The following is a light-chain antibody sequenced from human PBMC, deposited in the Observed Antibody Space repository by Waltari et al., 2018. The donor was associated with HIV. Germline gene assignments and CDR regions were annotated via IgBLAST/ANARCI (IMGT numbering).Light chain of an antibody. Sequence: QSVLTQPPSVSGAPGQRVTIACTGGSPHNGAGYDVHWYRKFPGTAPKLLIYDTKTRPAGVPDRFSGSKSGTSASLAITGLQAEDEADYYCQSFDSSLSAVIFGGGTKLTVL. V-gene: IGLV1-40*01. J-gene: IGLJ2*01. CDR3: QSFDSSLSAVI. CDR2: DTK. CDR1: SPHNGAGYD.